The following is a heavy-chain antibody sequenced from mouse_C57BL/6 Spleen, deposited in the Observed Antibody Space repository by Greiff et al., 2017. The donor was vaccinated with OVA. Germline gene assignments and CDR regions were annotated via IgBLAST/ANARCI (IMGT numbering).Heavy chain of an antibody. J-gene: IGHJ4*01. CDR1: GYTFTEYT. CDR3: ARHEERTYYGNYHAMDY. V-gene: IGHV1-62-2*01. CDR2: FYPGSGSI. Sequence: LVESGAELVKPGASVKLSCKASGYTFTEYTIHWVKQRSGQGLEWIGWFYPGSGSIKYNEKFKDKATLTADKSSSTVYMELSRLTSEDSAVYFCARHEERTYYGNYHAMDYWGQGTSVTVSS. D-gene: IGHD2-10*01.